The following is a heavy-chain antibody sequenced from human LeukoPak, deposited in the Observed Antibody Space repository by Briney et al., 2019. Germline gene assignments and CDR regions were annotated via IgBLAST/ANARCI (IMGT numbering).Heavy chain of an antibody. CDR3: AKGASNSRYFDY. V-gene: IGHV3-23*01. Sequence: GSLRLSCAASGFTFSSYAMSWVRQAPGKGLEWVSAISGSGGSTYYADSVKGRFTISRDSSKNTLYLQMNSLRAEDTAVYYCAKGASNSRYFDYWGQGTLVTVSS. CDR1: GFTFSSYA. CDR2: ISGSGGST. J-gene: IGHJ4*02. D-gene: IGHD6-6*01.